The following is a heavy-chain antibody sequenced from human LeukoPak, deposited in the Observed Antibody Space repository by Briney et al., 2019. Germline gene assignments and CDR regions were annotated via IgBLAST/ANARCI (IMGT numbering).Heavy chain of an antibody. V-gene: IGHV3-48*01. CDR3: AKGRRTASKPYYYYMDV. CDR1: GVSFSTFG. Sequence: GGSLRLSCAASGVSFSTFGMNWVRQAQGKGMEWISYISSRGTSVFYADSVKGRLTVSRDNDKNSLHLQMNSLRAEDTAVYYCAKGRRTASKPYYYYMDVWAKGTTVTVSS. D-gene: IGHD1-14*01. J-gene: IGHJ6*03. CDR2: ISSRGTSV.